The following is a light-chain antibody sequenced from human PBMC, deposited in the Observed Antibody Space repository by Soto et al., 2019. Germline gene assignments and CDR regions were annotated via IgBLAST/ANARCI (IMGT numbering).Light chain of an antibody. V-gene: IGKV3-15*01. CDR1: QRIYSN. J-gene: IGKJ1*01. Sequence: EIVMTQSPATLSVSPGERVTFSCRASQRIYSNLAWYQHTPGQAPRLLISGASTGATGLPSRFSGSGSGTDFTLTISRLEPEDFAVYYCQQYHTSPVTFGQGTKVDIK. CDR2: GAS. CDR3: QQYHTSPVT.